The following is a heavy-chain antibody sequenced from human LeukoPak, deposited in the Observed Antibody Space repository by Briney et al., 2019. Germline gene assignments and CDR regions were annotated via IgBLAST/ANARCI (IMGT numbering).Heavy chain of an antibody. V-gene: IGHV3-30*02. D-gene: IGHD3-10*01. CDR1: GFTFSSYG. CDR3: AKELLWFGGLVGGTPDY. J-gene: IGHJ4*02. Sequence: GGSLRLSCAASGFTFSSYGMHWVRQAPGKGLEWVAFIRYDGSNKYYADSVKGRFTISRDNSKNTLYLQMNSLRAEDTAVYYCAKELLWFGGLVGGTPDYWGQGTLVTVSS. CDR2: IRYDGSNK.